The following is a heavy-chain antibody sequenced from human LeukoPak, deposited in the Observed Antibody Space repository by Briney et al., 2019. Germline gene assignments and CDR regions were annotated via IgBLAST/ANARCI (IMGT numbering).Heavy chain of an antibody. Sequence: GASVKVSCEASGGTFSSYAISWVRQAPGQGLEWMGRIIPIFGTANFAQKFQGRVTITTDESTSTAYMELSSLRSEDTAVYYCARGRITMVRGSHYYYMDVWGKGTTVTVSS. D-gene: IGHD3-10*01. CDR1: GGTFSSYA. CDR2: IIPIFGTA. CDR3: ARGRITMVRGSHYYYMDV. J-gene: IGHJ6*03. V-gene: IGHV1-69*05.